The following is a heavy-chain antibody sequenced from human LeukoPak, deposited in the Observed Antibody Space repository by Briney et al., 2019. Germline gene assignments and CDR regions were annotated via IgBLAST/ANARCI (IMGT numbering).Heavy chain of an antibody. CDR3: ARRTVVTPGAFDI. CDR2: INPNSGGT. V-gene: IGHV1-2*02. Sequence: GASVKVSCKASGYTFTGYYMHWVRQAPGQGLEWMGWINPNSGGTNYAQKFQGRVTMTRDTSISTAYMELSRLRSDDTAVYYCARRTVVTPGAFDIWGQGTMVTASS. D-gene: IGHD4-23*01. J-gene: IGHJ3*02. CDR1: GYTFTGYY.